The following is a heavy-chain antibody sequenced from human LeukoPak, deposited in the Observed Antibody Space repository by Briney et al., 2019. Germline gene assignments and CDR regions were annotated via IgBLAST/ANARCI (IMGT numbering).Heavy chain of an antibody. CDR3: ARVQVGYMDV. Sequence: AASVKVSCKASGYTFTSYGISWVRQAPGRGLEWMGWISTDNGYTNNGQNLQGRLTMTTDTSTRTAYMELSRLRSDETAVYYCARVQVGYMDVWGKGTTVTVSS. J-gene: IGHJ6*03. CDR1: GYTFTSYG. D-gene: IGHD3-3*01. CDR2: ISTDNGYT. V-gene: IGHV1-18*01.